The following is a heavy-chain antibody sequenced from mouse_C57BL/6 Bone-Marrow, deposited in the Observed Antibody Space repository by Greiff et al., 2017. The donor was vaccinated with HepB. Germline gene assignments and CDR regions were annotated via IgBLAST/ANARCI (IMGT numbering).Heavy chain of an antibody. J-gene: IGHJ3*01. CDR2: IYPYNGVS. Sequence: VQLQQSGPELVKPGASVKISCKASGYSFTGYYMHWVKQSHGNILDWIGCIYPYNGVSSYNQKFKGKATLTVDKSSSTAYMKLRSLASEDSAVYSRASAGFFGAFAYWGPGTLVTVSA. V-gene: IGHV1-31*01. D-gene: IGHD3-1*01. CDR3: ASAGFFGAFAY. CDR1: GYSFTGYY.